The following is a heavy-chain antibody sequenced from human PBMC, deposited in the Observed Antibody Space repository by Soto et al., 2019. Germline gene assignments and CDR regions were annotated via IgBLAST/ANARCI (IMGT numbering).Heavy chain of an antibody. CDR1: GGSISSGSYY. CDR2: IYYSGST. V-gene: IGHV4-61*01. J-gene: IGHJ5*02. Sequence: PSETLSLTCTVSGGSISSGSYYWSWIRQPPGKGMEWIGYIYYSGSTNYNPSLKSRVTISVDTSKNQFSLKLSSVTAADTAVYYCVGGANYYDSSGYYDNWFDPWGQGTLVTVSS. CDR3: VGGANYYDSSGYYDNWFDP. D-gene: IGHD3-22*01.